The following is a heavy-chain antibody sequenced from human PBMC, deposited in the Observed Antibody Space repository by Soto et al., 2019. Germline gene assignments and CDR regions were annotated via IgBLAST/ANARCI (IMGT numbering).Heavy chain of an antibody. CDR1: GCTLSSYW. J-gene: IGHJ4*02. V-gene: IGHV3-7*01. CDR2: IKQDGSEK. CDR3: ARGHPRYCSGGSCSEYYFDY. D-gene: IGHD2-15*01. Sequence: PGGPRRVSCAASGCTLSSYWKSWVRQAPGKGLEWVANIKQDGSEKYYVDSVKGRFTISRDNAKNSLYLQMNSLRAEDTAVYYCARGHPRYCSGGSCSEYYFDYWGQGTLVTVSS.